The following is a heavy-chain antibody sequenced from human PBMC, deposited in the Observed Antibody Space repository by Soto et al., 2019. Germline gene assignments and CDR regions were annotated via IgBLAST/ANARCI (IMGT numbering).Heavy chain of an antibody. CDR3: ARDRGIPPRPKYNWFDP. D-gene: IGHD6-6*01. V-gene: IGHV4-30-4*01. Sequence: PSETQSLTCTVSGVSISGVCYYLSWIHQPPGKGLEWIGYIYYSGSTYYNPSLKSRVTISVDTSKNQFSLKLSSVTAADTAVYYCARDRGIPPRPKYNWFDPRGQGTLVTVSS. CDR2: IYYSGST. J-gene: IGHJ5*02. CDR1: GVSISGVCYY.